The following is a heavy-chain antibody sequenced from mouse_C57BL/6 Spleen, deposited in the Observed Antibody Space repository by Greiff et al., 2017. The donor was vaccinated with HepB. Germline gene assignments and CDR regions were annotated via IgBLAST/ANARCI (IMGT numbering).Heavy chain of an antibody. D-gene: IGHD2-4*01. J-gene: IGHJ2*01. CDR3: ARRGDYDYFDY. CDR2: IYPGGGYT. V-gene: IGHV1-63*01. Sequence: HLQQSGSVLLRPGTSVPFSCKSSVFTFPFYWFGWRLLSPCHGLEWISVIYPGGGYTNYNGKFKGKATLTADQSSSTAYMQFSSLTSEDSAIYYCARRGDYDYFDYWGQGTTLTVSS. CDR1: VFTFPFYW.